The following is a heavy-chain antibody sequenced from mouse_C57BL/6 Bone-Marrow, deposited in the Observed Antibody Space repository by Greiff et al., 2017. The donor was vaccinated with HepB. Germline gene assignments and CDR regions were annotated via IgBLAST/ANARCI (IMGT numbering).Heavy chain of an antibody. D-gene: IGHD1-1*01. Sequence: VQLQQSGAELVKPGASVKISCKASGYTFTDYYINWVKQRPGQGLEWIGKIGPGSGSTYYNEKFKGKATLTADKSSSTAYMQLSSLTSEDSAVYYCARGPYYYGSSSYAMDDWGQGTSVTVSS. CDR2: IGPGSGST. CDR3: ARGPYYYGSSSYAMDD. J-gene: IGHJ4*01. V-gene: IGHV1-77*01. CDR1: GYTFTDYY.